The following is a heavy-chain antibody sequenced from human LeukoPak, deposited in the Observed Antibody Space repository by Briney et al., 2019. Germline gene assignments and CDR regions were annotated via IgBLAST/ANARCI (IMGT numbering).Heavy chain of an antibody. CDR2: IIPVLGVS. CDR1: GGSFSSYV. V-gene: IGHV1-69*04. J-gene: IGHJ5*02. D-gene: IGHD6-13*01. CDR3: ARDPGYSSSWSPFDP. Sequence: SVKVSCKASGGSFSSYVITWVRQAPGQGLEWMGRIIPVLGVSNFAQKFQGRVTITRDTSASTAYMELSSLRSEDTAVYYCARDPGYSSSWSPFDPWGQGTLVTVSS.